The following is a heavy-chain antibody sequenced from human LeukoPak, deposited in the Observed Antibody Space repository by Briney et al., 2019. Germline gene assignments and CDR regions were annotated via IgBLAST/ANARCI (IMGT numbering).Heavy chain of an antibody. V-gene: IGHV4-59*01. D-gene: IGHD4-11*01. CDR2: IYYSGST. CDR3: ARGMTTEGIDY. CDR1: GGSISSYY. Sequence: KPSETLSLTCTVSGGSISSYYWSWIRQPPGKGLEWIGYIYYSGSTNYNPSLKSRVTISVDTSKNQSSLKLSSVTAADTAVYYCARGMTTEGIDYWGQGTLVTVSS. J-gene: IGHJ4*02.